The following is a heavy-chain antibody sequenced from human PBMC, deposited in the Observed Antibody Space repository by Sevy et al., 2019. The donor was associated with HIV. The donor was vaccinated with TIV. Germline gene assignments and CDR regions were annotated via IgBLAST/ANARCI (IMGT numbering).Heavy chain of an antibody. CDR2: IYTSGST. Sequence: SETLSLTCTVSGGSISSYYWSWIRQPAGKGLEWIGRIYTSGSTNYNPSLKSRVTMSVDTSKNQFSLKLSSVTAADTAVYYCARGPGRYSYGTTDYWGHGTLVTVSS. J-gene: IGHJ4*01. D-gene: IGHD5-18*01. V-gene: IGHV4-4*07. CDR3: ARGPGRYSYGTTDY. CDR1: GGSISSYY.